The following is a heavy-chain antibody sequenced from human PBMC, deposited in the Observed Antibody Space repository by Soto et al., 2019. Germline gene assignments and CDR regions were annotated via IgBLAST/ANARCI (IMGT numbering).Heavy chain of an antibody. J-gene: IGHJ6*03. CDR2: IYYSGST. CDR1: GGSISSYY. D-gene: IGHD3-9*01. Sequence: SETLSLTCTVSGGSISSYYWSWIRQPPGKGLEWIGYIYYSGSTNYNPSLKSRVTISVDTSKNQFSLKLSSVTAADTAVYYCARGLGGYYDILTGYYSPSSYYYYMDVWGKGTTVTVSS. V-gene: IGHV4-59*01. CDR3: ARGLGGYYDILTGYYSPSSYYYYMDV.